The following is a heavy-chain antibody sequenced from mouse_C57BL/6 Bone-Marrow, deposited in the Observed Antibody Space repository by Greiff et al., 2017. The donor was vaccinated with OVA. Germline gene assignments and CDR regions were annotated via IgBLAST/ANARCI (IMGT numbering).Heavy chain of an antibody. V-gene: IGHV1-81*01. Sequence: QVQLQQSGAELARPGASVKLSCKASGYTFTSYGISWVKQRTGQGLEWIGEIYPRSGNTYYNEKFKGKATLTAEKSSSTAYMELRSLTSEDSAVYFCARKYYGSSLYFDYWGQGTTLTVSS. CDR1: GYTFTSYG. CDR2: IYPRSGNT. D-gene: IGHD1-1*01. J-gene: IGHJ2*01. CDR3: ARKYYGSSLYFDY.